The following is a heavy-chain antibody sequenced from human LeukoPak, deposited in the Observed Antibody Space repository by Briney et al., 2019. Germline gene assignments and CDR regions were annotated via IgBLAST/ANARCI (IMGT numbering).Heavy chain of an antibody. Sequence: PGGSLRLSCAASGFTFSSYAMHWVRQAPGKGLEWVATISYDGSSRYSAASVKGRFTISRDNSKNTLSLQMTSLRVEDTAMYYCASPPGRPNGDWGQGTLVTVSS. CDR1: GFTFSSYA. J-gene: IGHJ4*02. CDR2: ISYDGSSR. D-gene: IGHD7-27*01. CDR3: ASPPGRPNGD. V-gene: IGHV3-30*04.